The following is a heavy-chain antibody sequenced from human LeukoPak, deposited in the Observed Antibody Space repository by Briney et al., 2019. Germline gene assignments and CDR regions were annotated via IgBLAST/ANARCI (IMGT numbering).Heavy chain of an antibody. J-gene: IGHJ4*02. CDR2: IYYSGST. Sequence: SETLSLTCTVSGGSISSGGYYWSWIRQHPGKGLEWIGYIYYSGSTYYNPSLKSRVTISVDTSKNQFSLKLSSVTAADTAVYYCARGRYSGYDYWGQGTLVTVSS. D-gene: IGHD5-12*01. CDR1: GGSISSGGYY. CDR3: ARGRYSGYDY. V-gene: IGHV4-31*03.